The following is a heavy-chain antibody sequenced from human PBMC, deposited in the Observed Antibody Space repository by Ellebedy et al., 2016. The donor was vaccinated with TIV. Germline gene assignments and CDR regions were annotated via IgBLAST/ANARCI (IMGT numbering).Heavy chain of an antibody. D-gene: IGHD2-21*01. CDR3: GRGRYWGFDV. CDR2: INHSGTT. Sequence: SETLSLXXAVNSGSFTAFYWSWIRQSPGQGLQWLAEINHSGTTNYNPSLDSRVTISVDPSRKQFSLRVTSVTAADTAVYYCGRGRYWGFDVWGQGTVVTVSS. V-gene: IGHV4-34*01. J-gene: IGHJ3*01. CDR1: SGSFTAFY.